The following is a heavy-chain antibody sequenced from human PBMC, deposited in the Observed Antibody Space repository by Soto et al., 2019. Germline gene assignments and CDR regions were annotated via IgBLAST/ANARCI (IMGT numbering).Heavy chain of an antibody. CDR2: ISGSGGST. CDR1: GFTFSSYA. J-gene: IGHJ6*02. D-gene: IGHD4-17*01. V-gene: IGHV3-23*01. CDR3: AKGEGGYGDYYYYGMDV. Sequence: SGGSLRLSCAASGFTFSSYAMSWVRQAPGKGLEWVSAISGSGGSTYYADSVRGRFTISRDNSKNTLYLQMNSLRAEDTAVYYCAKGEGGYGDYYYYGMDVWGQGTTVTSP.